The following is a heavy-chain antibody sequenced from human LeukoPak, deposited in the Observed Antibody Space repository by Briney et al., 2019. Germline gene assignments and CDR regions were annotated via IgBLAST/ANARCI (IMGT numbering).Heavy chain of an antibody. CDR2: ISGSGGST. Sequence: PGGSLRLSCAASGFTFSSYAMSWVRQAPVKGLEWVSAISGSGGSTYYADSVKGRFTISRDNSKNTLYLQMNSLRAEDTAVYYCAKGGIQLWFFPALDYWGQGTLVTVSS. CDR1: GFTFSSYA. J-gene: IGHJ4*02. V-gene: IGHV3-23*01. D-gene: IGHD5-18*01. CDR3: AKGGIQLWFFPALDY.